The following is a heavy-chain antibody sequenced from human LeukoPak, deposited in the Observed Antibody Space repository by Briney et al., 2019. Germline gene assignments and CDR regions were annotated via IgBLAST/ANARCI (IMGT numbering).Heavy chain of an antibody. CDR2: IIPIFGTA. V-gene: IGHV1-69*06. CDR1: GGTFSSYA. CDR3: ARRRLVAGYYFDY. D-gene: IGHD6-19*01. Sequence: SVKVSCKASGGTFSSYAISWVRQAPGQGLEWMGGIIPIFGTANYAQKFQGRVTITADKSTSTAYMELSSLRSEDTAVYYCARRRLVAGYYFDYWGQGTPVTVSS. J-gene: IGHJ4*02.